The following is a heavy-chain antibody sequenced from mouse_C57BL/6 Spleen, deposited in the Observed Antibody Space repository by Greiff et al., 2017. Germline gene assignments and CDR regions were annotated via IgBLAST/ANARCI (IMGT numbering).Heavy chain of an antibody. J-gene: IGHJ2*01. D-gene: IGHD3-3*01. CDR2: INPSTGGT. CDR3: ARGHVENYFDY. V-gene: IGHV1-42*01. CDR1: GYSFTGYY. Sequence: VQLKQSGPELVKPGASVKISCKASGYSFTGYYMNWVKQSPEKSLEWIGEINPSTGGTTYNQKFKAKATLTVDKSSSTAYMQLKSLTSEDSALYYCARGHVENYFDYWGQGTTLTVSS.